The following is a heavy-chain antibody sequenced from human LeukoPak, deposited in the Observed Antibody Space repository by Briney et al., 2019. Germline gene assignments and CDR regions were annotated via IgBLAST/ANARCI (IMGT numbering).Heavy chain of an antibody. D-gene: IGHD2-2*01. Sequence: GGSLRLSCAASGFTFSDYYMSWIRQAPGKGLEWVSYISSSGSTIYYADSVKGRFTISRDNAKNSLYLQMNSLRAEDTAVYYCARDSRSYCSSTSCSSPDAFDIWGQGTMVTVSS. CDR3: ARDSRSYCSSTSCSSPDAFDI. J-gene: IGHJ3*02. CDR1: GFTFSDYY. CDR2: ISSSGSTI. V-gene: IGHV3-11*01.